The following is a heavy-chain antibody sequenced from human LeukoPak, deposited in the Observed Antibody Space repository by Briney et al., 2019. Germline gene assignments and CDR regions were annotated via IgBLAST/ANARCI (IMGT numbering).Heavy chain of an antibody. V-gene: IGHV3-74*01. CDR1: GFTSSNYW. CDR3: ARDRLGFDY. CDR2: INSDGSST. D-gene: IGHD3-16*01. Sequence: PGGSLRLSCAASGFTSSNYWMHWVRQAPGKGLVWVSCINSDGSSTNYADSVKGRFTISRDNAKNTLYLQMNSLRAEDTAVYYCARDRLGFDYWGQGTLVTVSS. J-gene: IGHJ4*02.